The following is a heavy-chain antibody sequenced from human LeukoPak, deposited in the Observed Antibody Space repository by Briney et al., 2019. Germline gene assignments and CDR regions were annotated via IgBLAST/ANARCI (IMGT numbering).Heavy chain of an antibody. CDR1: SGSISGYY. CDR2: IHYTGST. D-gene: IGHD2/OR15-2a*01. V-gene: IGHV4-59*08. J-gene: IGHJ5*02. CDR3: ARSTVALATLWFDP. Sequence: PSETLSLTCNVSSGSISGYYWSWIRQPPGKGLEWVGYIHYTGSTRYRASLKSRVTMSVDTSKNQFALKLTSVTAADAAVYYCARSTVALATLWFDPWGQGTLVTVSS.